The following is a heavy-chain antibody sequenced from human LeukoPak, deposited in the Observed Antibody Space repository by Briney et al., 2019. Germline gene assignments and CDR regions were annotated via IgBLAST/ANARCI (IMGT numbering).Heavy chain of an antibody. V-gene: IGHV1-18*01. CDR3: ARDVLRGYSYGTPNWFDP. D-gene: IGHD5-18*01. CDR1: GYTFTSYG. J-gene: IGHJ5*02. CDR2: ISAYDGNT. Sequence: ASVKVSCTASGYTFTSYGISWVRQAPGQGLEWMGWISAYDGNTNYAQKLQGRVTMTTDTSTSTAYMELRSLRSDDTAAYYCARDVLRGYSYGTPNWFDPWGQGTLVTVSS.